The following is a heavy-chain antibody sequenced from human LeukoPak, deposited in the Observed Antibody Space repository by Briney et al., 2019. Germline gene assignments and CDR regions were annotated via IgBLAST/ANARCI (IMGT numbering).Heavy chain of an antibody. CDR1: GFTFSSYS. J-gene: IGHJ4*02. CDR3: AKSGRSDGWQYCDF. D-gene: IGHD5-24*01. Sequence: GGSLRLSCAAYGFTFSSYSMNWVRQAPGKGLEWVSFISTSSSYIYYADSVKGRFTISRDNAKNSLYLEMNSLRADDTAVYYCAKSGRSDGWQYCDFGGQGTLVTVSS. V-gene: IGHV3-21*04. CDR2: ISTSSSYI.